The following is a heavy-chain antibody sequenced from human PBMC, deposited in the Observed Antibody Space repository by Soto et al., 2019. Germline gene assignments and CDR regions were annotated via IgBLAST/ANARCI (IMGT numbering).Heavy chain of an antibody. CDR2: ISSSGNT. J-gene: IGHJ4*02. CDR3: ARAPMVLTRSYFDS. V-gene: IGHV4-59*01. D-gene: IGHD3-22*01. CDR1: DGSISNFY. Sequence: NLSLTCTVSDGSISNFYWSWIRQPPGKGLEWIGYISSSGNTNYNPSLKSRVSISVDTSKNQFSLNLTSVTAADTGVYYCARAPMVLTRSYFDSWGQGTPVTVSS.